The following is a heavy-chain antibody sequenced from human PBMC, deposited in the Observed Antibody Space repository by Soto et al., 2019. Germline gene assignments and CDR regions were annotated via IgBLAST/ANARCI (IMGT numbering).Heavy chain of an antibody. V-gene: IGHV1-3*01. J-gene: IGHJ6*02. D-gene: IGHD5-18*01. CDR2: INAGNGNT. CDR3: ASTVDTAMVGPYYYYGMGV. CDR1: GYTFTSYA. Sequence: ASVKVSCKASGYTFTSYAMHWVRQAPGQRLEWMGWINAGNGNTKYSQKFQGRVTITRDTSASTAYMELSSLRSEDTAVYYCASTVDTAMVGPYYYYGMGVWGQGTTVTVSS.